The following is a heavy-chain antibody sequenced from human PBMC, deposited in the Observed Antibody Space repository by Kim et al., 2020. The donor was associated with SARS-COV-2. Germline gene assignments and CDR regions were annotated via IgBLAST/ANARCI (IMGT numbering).Heavy chain of an antibody. V-gene: IGHV4-4*02. Sequence: SETLSLTCAVSGGSISSSNWWSWVRQPPGKGLEWIGEIYHSGSTNYNPSLKSRVTISVDKSKNQFSLKLSSVTAADTAVYYCARALWGYCGGDCYVRQLYYYYGMDVWGQGTTVTVSS. D-gene: IGHD2-21*02. CDR3: ARALWGYCGGDCYVRQLYYYYGMDV. CDR1: GGSISSSNW. J-gene: IGHJ6*02. CDR2: IYHSGST.